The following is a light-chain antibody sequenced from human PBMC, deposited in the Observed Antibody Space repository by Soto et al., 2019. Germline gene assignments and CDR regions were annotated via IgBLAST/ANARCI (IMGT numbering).Light chain of an antibody. J-gene: IGKJ4*01. CDR1: QNVANY. CDR2: ESS. Sequence: EIVLTQSPATLSLSPGERATLPCRASQNVANYLDWYQQKPGQAPRLLIYESSNRATGIAARFSGSGSGTDFTLPISRLEPEDFAVYYCQQLSSYPLTFGGGTKVDIK. CDR3: QQLSSYPLT. V-gene: IGKV3-11*01.